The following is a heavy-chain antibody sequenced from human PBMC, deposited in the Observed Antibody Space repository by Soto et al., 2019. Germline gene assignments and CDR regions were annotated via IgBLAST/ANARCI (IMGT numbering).Heavy chain of an antibody. CDR1: GITFSSYS. CDR3: ARDTTMAFDY. J-gene: IGHJ4*02. V-gene: IGHV3-21*01. CDR2: ISSSSSYI. Sequence: GGSLRLSCAASGITFSSYSLNWVRQAPGKGLEWVSSISSSSSYIYYADSVKGRFTISRDNAKNSLYLQMNSLRAEDTAVYYCARDTTMAFDYWGQGTLVTVSS. D-gene: IGHD3-10*01.